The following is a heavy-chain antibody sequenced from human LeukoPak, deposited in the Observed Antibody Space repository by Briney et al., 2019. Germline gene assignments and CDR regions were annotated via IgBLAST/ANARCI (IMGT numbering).Heavy chain of an antibody. Sequence: PGGSLRLSCAASGFTFDDYGMSWVRQAPGKGLEWVSGIDRNGDSTGYADSVEGRFTISRDNSKNTLYLQMNSLRAEDTAVYYCARDLGVSNDYWGQGTLVTVSS. J-gene: IGHJ4*02. CDR2: IDRNGDST. V-gene: IGHV3-20*04. CDR1: GFTFDDYG. D-gene: IGHD3-10*01. CDR3: ARDLGVSNDY.